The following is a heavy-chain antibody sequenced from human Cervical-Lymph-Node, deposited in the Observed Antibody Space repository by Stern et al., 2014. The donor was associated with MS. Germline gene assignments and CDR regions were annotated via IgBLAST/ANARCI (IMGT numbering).Heavy chain of an antibody. CDR2: LDWDDDK. V-gene: IGHV2-70*01. CDR3: ARIRAGASSSSFGYGMDV. CDR1: GFSLSTSGMC. D-gene: IGHD6-6*01. J-gene: IGHJ6*02. Sequence: QVTLRESGTALVKPTQTLTLTCTFSGFSLSTSGMCVSWIRQPPGKALEWLALLDWDDDKYYSTSLKTRLTISKDTSKNQVVLTMTNMDPVDTATYYCARIRAGASSSSFGYGMDVWGQGTTVTVSS.